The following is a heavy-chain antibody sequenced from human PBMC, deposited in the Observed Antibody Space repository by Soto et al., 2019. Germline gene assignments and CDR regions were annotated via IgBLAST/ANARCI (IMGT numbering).Heavy chain of an antibody. D-gene: IGHD1-26*01. Sequence: PGGSLRISCAASGFIFSSYSMNWVRKAPGKGLEWVSSISTSGDYMYYADSMKGRFTISRDNAKNSLYLQMNSLRAEDTAVYYCARGHGSSNFDYWGQGTLVTVSS. V-gene: IGHV3-21*01. CDR2: ISTSGDYM. CDR1: GFIFSSYS. CDR3: ARGHGSSNFDY. J-gene: IGHJ4*02.